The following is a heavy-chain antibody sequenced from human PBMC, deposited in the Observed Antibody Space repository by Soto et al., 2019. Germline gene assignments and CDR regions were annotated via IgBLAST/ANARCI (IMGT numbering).Heavy chain of an antibody. CDR3: ARGPTLMITPSTDYYYYYGMDV. CDR1: GGTISIYA. D-gene: IGHD3-16*01. CDR2: IIPIFGTA. Sequence: ASVKVSCKASGGTISIYAISWVRQAPGQGLEWMGGIIPIFGTANYAQKFQGRVTITADESTSTAYMELSSLRSEDTAVYYCARGPTLMITPSTDYYYYYGMDVWGQGTTVTVSS. V-gene: IGHV1-69*13. J-gene: IGHJ6*02.